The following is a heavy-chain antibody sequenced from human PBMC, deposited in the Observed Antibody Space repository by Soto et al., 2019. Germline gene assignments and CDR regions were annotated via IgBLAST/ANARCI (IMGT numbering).Heavy chain of an antibody. D-gene: IGHD3-10*01. J-gene: IGHJ3*02. CDR1: GGSFSGYY. Sequence: PSETLSLTCAVYGGSFSGYYWSWIRQPPGKGLEWIGEINHSGSTNYNPSLKSRVTISVDTSKNQFSLKLSSVTAADTAVYYCARDYPGLLWFGELTPNALDICGQGTMITVSS. V-gene: IGHV4-34*01. CDR3: ARDYPGLLWFGELTPNALDI. CDR2: INHSGST.